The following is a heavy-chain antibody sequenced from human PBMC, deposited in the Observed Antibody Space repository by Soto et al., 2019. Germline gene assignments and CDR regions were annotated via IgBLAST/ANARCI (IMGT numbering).Heavy chain of an antibody. D-gene: IGHD1-26*01. CDR2: ISGSGGST. CDR3: AKAPGSSPKVYYFDY. Sequence: EVQLLESGGGLVQPGGSLRLSCAASGFTFSSYAMSWVRQAPGKVLGWVSAISGSGGSTYYAYTVKGTFTISRDNYKNTLHQQMHCLKPKNMAVYYCAKAPGSSPKVYYFDYWGQVTLVTVSS. J-gene: IGHJ4*02. V-gene: IGHV3-23*01. CDR1: GFTFSSYA.